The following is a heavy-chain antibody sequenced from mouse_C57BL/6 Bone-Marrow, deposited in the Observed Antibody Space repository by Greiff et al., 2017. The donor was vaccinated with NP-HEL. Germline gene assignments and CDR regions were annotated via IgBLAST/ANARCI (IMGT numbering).Heavy chain of an antibody. CDR2: INPSSGYT. CDR1: GYTFTSYW. CDR3: ARWGLRYGAMDY. V-gene: IGHV1-7*01. Sequence: VQLQQSGAELAKPGASVKLSCKASGYTFTSYWMHWVKQRPGQGLEWIGYINPSSGYTKYNQKFKDKATLTADKSSRTAYMQLSSLTYEDSAVYYCARWGLRYGAMDYWGQGTSVTVSS. J-gene: IGHJ4*01. D-gene: IGHD1-1*01.